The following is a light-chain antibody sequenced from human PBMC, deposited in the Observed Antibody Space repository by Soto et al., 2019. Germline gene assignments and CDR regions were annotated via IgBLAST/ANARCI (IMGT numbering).Light chain of an antibody. CDR2: AAS. J-gene: IGKJ1*01. Sequence: DIQMTQSPSSLSASVGDRVTITCRASQSISSYLHWYQQKPGKAPKLLIYAASNLQSGVPSRFSGSGSGTEFTLTISSLQPDDFATYYCQQYNSYTWTFGQGTKVDI. CDR1: QSISSY. CDR3: QQYNSYTWT. V-gene: IGKV1-17*01.